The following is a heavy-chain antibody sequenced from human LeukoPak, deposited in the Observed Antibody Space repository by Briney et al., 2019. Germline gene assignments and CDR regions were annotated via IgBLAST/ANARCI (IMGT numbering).Heavy chain of an antibody. CDR2: IKQDGSEK. J-gene: IGHJ4*02. D-gene: IGHD1-26*01. CDR3: ARDTRTFDY. V-gene: IGHV3-7*01. CDR1: XX. Sequence: XXXXXVRQAPGKGLEWVANIKQDGSEKYYVGSVKGRFTISRDNAKNSLFLQMNSLRAEDTAVYYCARDTRTFDYWGQGTLVTVSS.